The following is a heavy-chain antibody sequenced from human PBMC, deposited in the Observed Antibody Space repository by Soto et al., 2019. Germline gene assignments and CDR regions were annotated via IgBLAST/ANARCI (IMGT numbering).Heavy chain of an antibody. D-gene: IGHD3-10*01. CDR3: ARQAYGSGNRYFDY. J-gene: IGHJ4*02. CDR2: INNDESYT. V-gene: IGHV3-74*01. Sequence: EVQLVESGGGLVQPGGSLRLSCTPSGFTFSISWMHWVRQAPGKGLVWVSRINNDESYTTYADSVKGRFTISRDNPKNTLYLQTNSLRAEDTAVYYCARQAYGSGNRYFDYSGQGTLVTVSS. CDR1: GFTFSISW.